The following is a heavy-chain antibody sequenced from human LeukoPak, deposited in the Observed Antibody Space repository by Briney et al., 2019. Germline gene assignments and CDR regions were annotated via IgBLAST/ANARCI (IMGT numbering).Heavy chain of an antibody. D-gene: IGHD3-10*01. Sequence: AGGSLRLSCAASGLTLYDYAMHWVRQGPGKGLEWVSGISWNSGSIGYADSVKGRFTISRDNAKNFLYLQMNSLRAEDTAFYYCAKDIVGAFWGSGSHFDYWGQGTLVTVSS. V-gene: IGHV3-9*01. CDR2: ISWNSGSI. CDR3: AKDIVGAFWGSGSHFDY. CDR1: GLTLYDYA. J-gene: IGHJ4*02.